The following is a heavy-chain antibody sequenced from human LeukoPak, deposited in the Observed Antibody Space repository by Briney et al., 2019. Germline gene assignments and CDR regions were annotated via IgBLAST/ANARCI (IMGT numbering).Heavy chain of an antibody. V-gene: IGHV3-7*04. CDR1: GYTFTSYG. CDR2: IKQDGSEK. J-gene: IGHJ6*03. D-gene: IGHD5-18*01. CDR3: ARAPRGYSYRPYYYYYYYMDV. Sequence: SCKASGYTFTSYGISWVRQAPGKGLEWVANIKQDGSEKYYVDSVKGRFTISRDNAKNSLYLQMNSLRAEDTAVYYCARAPRGYSYRPYYYYYYYMDVWGKGTTVTVSS.